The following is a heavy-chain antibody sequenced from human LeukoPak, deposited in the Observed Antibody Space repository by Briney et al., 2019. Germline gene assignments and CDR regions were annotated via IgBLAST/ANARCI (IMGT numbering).Heavy chain of an antibody. J-gene: IGHJ2*01. V-gene: IGHV4-4*02. CDR2: IYHTGNT. CDR3: ARVYYSNSYDYWYFDL. CDR1: GGSITSANW. Sequence: SETLSLTCAVSGGSITSANWWSWVRQSPGRGLEWFGEIYHTGNTTYNLSLKSRVTISVDTSKNQFSLKLSSVTAADTAVYYCARVYYSNSYDYWYFDLWGRGTLVTVSS. D-gene: IGHD6-13*01.